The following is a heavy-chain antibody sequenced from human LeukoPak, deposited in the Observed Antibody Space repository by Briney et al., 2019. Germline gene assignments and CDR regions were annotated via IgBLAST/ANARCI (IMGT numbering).Heavy chain of an antibody. D-gene: IGHD6-13*01. CDR2: ISAYNGNT. CDR1: GYTFTSYG. CDR3: ATPPQRLVLGYFQH. V-gene: IGHV1-18*01. Sequence: GASVKVSCKASGYTFTSYGISWVRQAPGQGLEWMGWISAYNGNTNYAQKLQGRVTMTTDTSTSTAYMELRSLRSDDTAVYYCATPPQRLVLGYFQHWGQDTLVTVSS. J-gene: IGHJ1*01.